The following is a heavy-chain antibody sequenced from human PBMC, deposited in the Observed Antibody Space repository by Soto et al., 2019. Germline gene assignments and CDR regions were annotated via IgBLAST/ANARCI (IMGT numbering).Heavy chain of an antibody. CDR1: GFTFSSYA. V-gene: IGHV3-30-3*01. D-gene: IGHD2-2*01. Sequence: GSLRLSCAASGFTFSSYAMQWARQAPGKGLEWVAVISYDGSNKYYADSVKGRFTISRDNSKNTLYLQMNSLRAEDTAVYYCARVYVGYCSSTSCPGVRNYYYGMDVWGQGTTVTVSS. CDR3: ARVYVGYCSSTSCPGVRNYYYGMDV. CDR2: ISYDGSNK. J-gene: IGHJ6*02.